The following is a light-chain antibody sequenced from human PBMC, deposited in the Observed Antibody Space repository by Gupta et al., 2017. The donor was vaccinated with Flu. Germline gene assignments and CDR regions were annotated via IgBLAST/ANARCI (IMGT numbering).Light chain of an antibody. CDR2: SNN. CDR1: SSNIGSNT. Sequence: QSVLTQPPSASGTPGQRVTISCSGSSSNIGSNTVNWYQQLPGTAPKLLIYSNNKRPSGVPDRFSGSKSGTSAALAISGLQSEDEADYYCEAWDDSRNGLYVFGTGTKVTVL. J-gene: IGLJ1*01. V-gene: IGLV1-44*01. CDR3: EAWDDSRNGLYV.